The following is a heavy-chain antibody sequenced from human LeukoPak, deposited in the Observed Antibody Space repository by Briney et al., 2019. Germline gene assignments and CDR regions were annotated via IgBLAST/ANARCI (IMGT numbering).Heavy chain of an antibody. Sequence: GASVKVSCKASGYTFTSYDIHWVRQATGQGLEWMGWMNPNSGNTGYAQKFQGRVTMTKNTSITTAYIEMSSLRSEDTAVYYCARALSWTTDSCYYMGVWGKGTTVTVSS. D-gene: IGHD3/OR15-3a*01. V-gene: IGHV1-8*01. CDR3: ARALSWTTDSCYYMGV. CDR2: MNPNSGNT. CDR1: GYTFTSYD. J-gene: IGHJ6*03.